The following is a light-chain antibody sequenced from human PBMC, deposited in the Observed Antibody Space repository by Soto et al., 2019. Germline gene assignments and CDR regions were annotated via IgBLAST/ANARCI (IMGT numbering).Light chain of an antibody. J-gene: IGKJ2*01. V-gene: IGKV1-9*01. CDR2: AAS. CDR1: QVTNNY. Sequence: DIQLTHSPSFLYASVGDRVTITFRASQVTNNYLAWYQQQPGKAPTVLIFAASTLHSGVPSRLSGSGSETEFTLTSSSLQTEDFATYSCQQLNSYPYTFGHGNKLANK. CDR3: QQLNSYPYT.